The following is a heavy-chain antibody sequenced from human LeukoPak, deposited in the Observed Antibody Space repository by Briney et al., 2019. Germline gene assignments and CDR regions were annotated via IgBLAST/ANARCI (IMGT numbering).Heavy chain of an antibody. CDR1: GGSMSTYY. V-gene: IGHV4-59*01. CDR2: IYYSGST. D-gene: IGHD6-13*01. Sequence: SETLSLTCTVSGGSMSTYYWSWIRQPPGKGLEWIGYIYYSGSTNYNPSLKSRVTISVDTSKNQFSLKLSSVTAADTAVYYCARLYSSSLGRVFDYWGQGTLVTVSS. CDR3: ARLYSSSLGRVFDY. J-gene: IGHJ4*02.